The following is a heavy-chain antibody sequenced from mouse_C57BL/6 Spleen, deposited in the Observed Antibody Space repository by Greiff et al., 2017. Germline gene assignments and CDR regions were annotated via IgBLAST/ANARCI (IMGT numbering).Heavy chain of an antibody. CDR2: ISDGGSYT. D-gene: IGHD2-3*01. J-gene: IGHJ3*01. CDR3: AREDGYYAY. CDR1: GFTFSSYA. Sequence: EVQLVESGGGLVKPGGSLKLSCAASGFTFSSYAMSWVRQTPEKRLEWVATISDGGSYTYYPDNVKGRFTISRDNAKNNLYLQMSHLKSEDTAMYYCAREDGYYAYWGQGTLVTVAA. V-gene: IGHV5-4*01.